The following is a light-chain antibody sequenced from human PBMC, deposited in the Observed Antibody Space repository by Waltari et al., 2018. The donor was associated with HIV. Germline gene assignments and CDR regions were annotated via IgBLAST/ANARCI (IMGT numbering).Light chain of an antibody. CDR2: KTS. V-gene: IGKV1-5*03. CDR3: QQYKSYSPWT. J-gene: IGKJ1*01. CDR1: ESITGW. Sequence: DIQMTQSPSTLSAFVGDRVTITCRASESITGWLAWYQQKPGKAPKLLIYKTSSLEGGVPLRFSGSASGTEFTLTISSLQPDDFATYYCQQYKSYSPWTFGQGTKVEIK.